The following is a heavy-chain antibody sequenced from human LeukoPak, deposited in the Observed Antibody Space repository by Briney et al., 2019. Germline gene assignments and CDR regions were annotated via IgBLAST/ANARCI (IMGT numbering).Heavy chain of an antibody. Sequence: PGGSLRLSCAASGFTVSSNYMSWVRQPPGKGLEWVSVIYSGGTTFYADSVKGRFTISRDNSKNTLYLQMNSLRADDTAVYYCAKLKGWYGEGYFDYWGQGTVVTLCS. CDR3: AKLKGWYGEGYFDY. J-gene: IGHJ4*02. CDR1: GFTVSSNY. D-gene: IGHD3-10*01. V-gene: IGHV3-53*01. CDR2: IYSGGTT.